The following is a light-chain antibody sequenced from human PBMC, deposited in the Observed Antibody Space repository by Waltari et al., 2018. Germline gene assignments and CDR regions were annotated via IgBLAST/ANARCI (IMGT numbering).Light chain of an antibody. CDR1: SSDIGNYKF. Sequence: QSALTQPASVSGSPGQSITVSCTGTSSDIGNYKFVSWYQHHPGKAPQLMIYEVSNRPSGVSNRFSGSKSGNTASLTIAGLQAEDEADYYCSSYTSSSTWVFGGGTKLTVL. J-gene: IGLJ3*02. V-gene: IGLV2-14*01. CDR2: EVS. CDR3: SSYTSSSTWV.